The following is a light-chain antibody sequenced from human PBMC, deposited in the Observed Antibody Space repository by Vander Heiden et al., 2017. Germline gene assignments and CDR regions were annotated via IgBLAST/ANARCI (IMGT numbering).Light chain of an antibody. V-gene: IGKV4-1*01. CDR1: QSVLYSSNNKNY. CDR3: QQYYSTPT. Sequence: DIVMTQSPDSLAVSLAERATINCQSSQSVLYSSNNKNYLAWYQQKPGQPPKLLIYWASTRESGVPDRFSGSGSGTDFTLTISSLQAEDVAVYYCQQYYSTPTFGQGTKVEIK. J-gene: IGKJ1*01. CDR2: WAS.